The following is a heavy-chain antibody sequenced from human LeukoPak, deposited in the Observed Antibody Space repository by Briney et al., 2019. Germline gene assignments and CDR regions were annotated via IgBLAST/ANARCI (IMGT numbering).Heavy chain of an antibody. Sequence: GSLRLSCAASGFTFSRYAMGLVRPAPGKGLEWVSAISGSGGSTYYADSVKGRFTISRDNSKNTLYLQMNSLRAEDTAVYYCAKEAYYGSGSGYFDYWGQGTLVTVSS. V-gene: IGHV3-23*01. J-gene: IGHJ4*02. D-gene: IGHD3-10*01. CDR2: ISGSGGST. CDR3: AKEAYYGSGSGYFDY. CDR1: GFTFSRYA.